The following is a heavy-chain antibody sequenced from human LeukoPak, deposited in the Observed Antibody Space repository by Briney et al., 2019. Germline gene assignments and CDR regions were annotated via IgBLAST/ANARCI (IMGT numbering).Heavy chain of an antibody. CDR2: INPSGGST. V-gene: IGHV1-46*01. CDR1: GYTLTSYY. D-gene: IGHD3-16*02. Sequence: GASVKVSCKASGYTLTSYYMHWVRQAPGQGLEWMGIINPSGGSTSYAQKFQGRVTMTRDTSTSTVYMELSSLRSEDTAVYYCARVGPMITFGGVIDNHDYWGQGTLVTVSS. J-gene: IGHJ4*02. CDR3: ARVGPMITFGGVIDNHDY.